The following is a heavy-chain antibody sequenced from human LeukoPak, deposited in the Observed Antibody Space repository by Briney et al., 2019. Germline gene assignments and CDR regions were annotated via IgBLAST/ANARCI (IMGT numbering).Heavy chain of an antibody. J-gene: IGHJ4*02. CDR3: ATFSRTGYSYAHGGDY. D-gene: IGHD5-18*01. Sequence: KPSETLSLTCAVYGGSFSGYYWSWIRQPPGKGQEWIGEINHSGSTNYNPSLKSRVTISVDTSKNQFSLKLSSVTAADTAVYYCATFSRTGYSYAHGGDYWGQGTLVTVSS. CDR2: INHSGST. CDR1: GGSFSGYY. V-gene: IGHV4-34*01.